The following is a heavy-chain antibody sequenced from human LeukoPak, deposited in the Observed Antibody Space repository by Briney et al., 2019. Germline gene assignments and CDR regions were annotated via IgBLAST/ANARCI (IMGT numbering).Heavy chain of an antibody. V-gene: IGHV4-31*03. CDR3: AKAPGYSYGPAAFDI. Sequence: SETLSLTCTVSGGSISSGGYYWSWIRQHPGKGLEWIGYIHYSGSTYYNPSLKSRVTISVDTSKDQFSLKLSSVTAADTAVYYCAKAPGYSYGPAAFDIWGQGTMVTVSS. D-gene: IGHD5-18*01. CDR2: IHYSGST. CDR1: GGSISSGGYY. J-gene: IGHJ3*02.